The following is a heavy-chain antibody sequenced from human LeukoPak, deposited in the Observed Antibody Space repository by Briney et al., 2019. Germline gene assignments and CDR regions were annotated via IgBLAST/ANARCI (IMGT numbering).Heavy chain of an antibody. Sequence: AGRSLRLSCAASGFTFSSYGMHWVRQAPGKGLEWVALIGYDGTNEYYADSVKGRFTISRDNSKNTLYLQMKSLRAEDTAIYYCAKVQEMDTILPPFHYWGQGTLVTVSS. V-gene: IGHV3-33*06. J-gene: IGHJ4*02. CDR3: AKVQEMDTILPPFHY. CDR2: IGYDGTNE. CDR1: GFTFSSYG. D-gene: IGHD5-24*01.